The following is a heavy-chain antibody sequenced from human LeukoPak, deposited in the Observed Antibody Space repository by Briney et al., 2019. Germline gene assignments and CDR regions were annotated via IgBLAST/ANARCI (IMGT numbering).Heavy chain of an antibody. Sequence: GSLRLSCAASGFTFNTYAMSWVRQAPGKGLEWIGSIYHTGRTYYNPSLKSRDTISVDTSKNQFSLKLSSVTAADTAVYYCAIDPADRGVYYFDYWGQGTLVTVSS. D-gene: IGHD3-10*01. V-gene: IGHV4-38-2*02. J-gene: IGHJ4*02. CDR3: AIDPADRGVYYFDY. CDR2: IYHTGRT. CDR1: GFTFNTYA.